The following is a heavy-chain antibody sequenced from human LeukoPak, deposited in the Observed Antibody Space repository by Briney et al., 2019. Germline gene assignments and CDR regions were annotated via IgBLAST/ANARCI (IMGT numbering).Heavy chain of an antibody. D-gene: IGHD3-10*01. V-gene: IGHV3-23*01. CDR3: AKDLGCMTMVRRALYDDFDI. CDR2: IRGSGGST. J-gene: IGHJ3*02. CDR1: GFTFSSYA. Sequence: AGGSLRLSCAASGFTFSSYAMSWVRQAPGKGLEWVSAIRGSGGSTYYADSVKGRFTISRVNSKNTLYLQMNSLRAEDTAIHDCAKDLGCMTMVRRALYDDFDIWGQGTMVTVSS.